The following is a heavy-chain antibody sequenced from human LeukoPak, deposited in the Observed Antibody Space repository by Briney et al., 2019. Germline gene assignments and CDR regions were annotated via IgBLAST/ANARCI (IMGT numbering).Heavy chain of an antibody. V-gene: IGHV1-69*13. CDR2: IIPIFGTA. CDR1: GGTFSSYA. Sequence: LWASVKVSCKASGGTFSSYAISWVRQAPGQGLEWMGGIIPIFGTANYAQKFQGRVTITADESTSTAYMELSSLRSEDTAAYYCARTIAVAGALDYWGQGTLVTVSS. D-gene: IGHD6-19*01. J-gene: IGHJ4*02. CDR3: ARTIAVAGALDY.